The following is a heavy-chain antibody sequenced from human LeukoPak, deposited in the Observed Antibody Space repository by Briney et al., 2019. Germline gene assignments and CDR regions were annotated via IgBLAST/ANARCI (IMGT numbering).Heavy chain of an antibody. Sequence: GGSLRLSCAASGFTFSSYAMHWVRQAPGKGLEWVAVITYDGSNKYYADSVKGRFTISRDNSKNTLYLQMNSLRAEDTAVYYCARDRLLLWFGELPDYWGQGTLVTVSS. V-gene: IGHV3-30*04. CDR2: ITYDGSNK. CDR1: GFTFSSYA. CDR3: ARDRLLLWFGELPDY. D-gene: IGHD3-10*01. J-gene: IGHJ4*02.